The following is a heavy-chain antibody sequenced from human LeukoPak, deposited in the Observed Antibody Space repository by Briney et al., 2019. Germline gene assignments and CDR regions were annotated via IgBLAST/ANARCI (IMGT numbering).Heavy chain of an antibody. CDR1: GFTFSTYS. Sequence: GGSLRLSCAASGFTFSTYSMNWVRQAPGKGLEWVAYISSSTTTIYYAGSVKGRLTISRDNAKNALYLQMNSLRAEDTAVYYCARDEVGYDSSGYLFDYWGQGTLVTVSS. CDR3: ARDEVGYDSSGYLFDY. V-gene: IGHV3-48*01. CDR2: ISSSTTTI. D-gene: IGHD3-22*01. J-gene: IGHJ4*02.